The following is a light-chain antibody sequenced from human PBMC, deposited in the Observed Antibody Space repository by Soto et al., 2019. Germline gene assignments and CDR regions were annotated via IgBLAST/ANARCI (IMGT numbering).Light chain of an antibody. CDR2: GAS. J-gene: IGKJ1*01. Sequence: ETLMTQSPATLSVSPGERATLSCRASQSVNNNLAWYQQKLGQAPRVLIYGASTRATGIPARFTGSGSGTEFILTLTSLQSEDSAVDYCQEYNTWPWTFGQGTKVEFK. V-gene: IGKV3-15*01. CDR3: QEYNTWPWT. CDR1: QSVNNN.